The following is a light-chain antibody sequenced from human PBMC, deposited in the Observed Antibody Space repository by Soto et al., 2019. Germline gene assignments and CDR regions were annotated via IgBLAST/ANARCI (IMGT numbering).Light chain of an antibody. J-gene: IGKJ1*01. CDR2: GPS. CDR1: QSVSSN. CDR3: QQYNNWPQT. V-gene: IGKV3-15*01. Sequence: EIVMTQSPATLSVSPGERATLSCRASQSVSSNLAWYQQKPGQAPRLLIYGPSTRATSIPARFSGSGSGTEFTLTISSLQSEDFAVYYCQQYNNWPQTFGQGTKVEIK.